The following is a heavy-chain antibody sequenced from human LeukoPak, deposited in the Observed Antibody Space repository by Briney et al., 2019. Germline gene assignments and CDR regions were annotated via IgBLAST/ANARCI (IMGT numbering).Heavy chain of an antibody. Sequence: GGSLRLSCADSGFTFSNYALHWVRQAPGKGLEWVAVISYDGSNKYYADSVKGRFTISRDNSKNTLYLQMNSLTAEDTTVYYCARGYYDSGSYYSTYDLWGQGTLVTVSS. CDR3: ARGYYDSGSYYSTYDL. D-gene: IGHD3-10*01. J-gene: IGHJ4*02. CDR1: GFTFSNYA. CDR2: ISYDGSNK. V-gene: IGHV3-30*04.